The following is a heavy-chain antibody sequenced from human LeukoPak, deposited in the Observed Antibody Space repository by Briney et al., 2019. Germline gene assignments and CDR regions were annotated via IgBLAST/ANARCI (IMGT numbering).Heavy chain of an antibody. V-gene: IGHV3-11*04. CDR3: ARDNSYGYL. CDR1: GFTFSDYY. D-gene: IGHD5-18*01. Sequence: PGGSLRLSCAASGFTFSDYYRSWIRQAPGKGLEGVSYISSSSRTIYYADSVKGRFTISSDNAKNSMYLQMNSLRDEDTAVYYCARDNSYGYLWGQGTLVTVSS. J-gene: IGHJ4*02. CDR2: ISSSSRTI.